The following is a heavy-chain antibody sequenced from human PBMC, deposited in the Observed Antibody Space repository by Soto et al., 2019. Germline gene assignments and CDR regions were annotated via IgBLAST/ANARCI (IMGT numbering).Heavy chain of an antibody. CDR1: GFSFSTHG. CDR3: ARDVLYVDNGLDL. D-gene: IGHD3-10*02. J-gene: IGHJ5*02. V-gene: IGHV3-33*01. CDR2: IVNDGSEQ. Sequence: QVQLVESGGGVVRPGRSLRLSCAATGFSFSTHGMHWVRQAPGKGLEWVAVIVNDGSEQQYADSVKGRFTISRDNARNILYLQMNNLRAEDTALYYCARDVLYVDNGLDLWGQGTLVTVSS.